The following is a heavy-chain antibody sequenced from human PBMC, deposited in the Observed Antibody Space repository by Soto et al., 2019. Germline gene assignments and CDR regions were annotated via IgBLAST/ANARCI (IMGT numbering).Heavy chain of an antibody. CDR1: GFTFTTHW. J-gene: IGHJ4*02. V-gene: IGHV3-74*01. CDR2: VDGAGTRT. Sequence: EVQLVESRGGVVQPGGSLRLSCAASGFTFTTHWMHWVRQGPGKGLVWVSRVDGAGTRTDYADSVKGRFTISRDNAKNTVYLQMNSLRAEDTAVYYCVRDFPRDNYNGDYWGQGTLVTVSS. CDR3: VRDFPRDNYNGDY. D-gene: IGHD4-4*01.